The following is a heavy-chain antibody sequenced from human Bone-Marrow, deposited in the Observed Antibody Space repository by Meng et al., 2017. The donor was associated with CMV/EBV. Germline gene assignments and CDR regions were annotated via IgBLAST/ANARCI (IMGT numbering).Heavy chain of an antibody. CDR3: ARDGRNYDFWSGYYRFDAFDI. CDR1: GFTFSSYS. D-gene: IGHD3-3*01. Sequence: GGSLRLSCAASGFTFSSYSMNWVRQAPGKGLEWVSSISSSSSYIYYADSVKGRFTISRDNAKNSLYLQMNSLRAEDTAVYYCARDGRNYDFWSGYYRFDAFDIWVHGTMVT. V-gene: IGHV3-21*01. CDR2: ISSSSSYI. J-gene: IGHJ3*02.